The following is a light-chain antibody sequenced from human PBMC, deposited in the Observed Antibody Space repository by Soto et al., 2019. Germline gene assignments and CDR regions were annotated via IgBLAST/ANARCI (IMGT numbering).Light chain of an antibody. CDR1: QNINSY. CDR2: AAS. CDR3: QQSYSTPPYT. V-gene: IGKV1-39*01. J-gene: IGKJ2*01. Sequence: DIQMTQSPSSLSASVGDRVTITCRASQNINSYLNWYQQKPGKAPKLLIHAASSLQGGVPSRFSGSGLGTDFTFTISSLQPEDIATYFCQQSYSTPPYTFGQGTKLEIK.